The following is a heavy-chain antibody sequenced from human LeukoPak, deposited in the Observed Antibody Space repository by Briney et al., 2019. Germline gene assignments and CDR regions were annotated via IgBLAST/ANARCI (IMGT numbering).Heavy chain of an antibody. Sequence: GGSLRLSCAASGFTFSSYSMSWVRQAPGKGLEWVSYISSSSSTIYYADSVKGRFTISRDNAKNSLYLQMNSLRAEDTAVYYCARGGYCSSSSCTFMDWGQGTLVTVSS. J-gene: IGHJ4*02. V-gene: IGHV3-48*04. CDR1: GFTFSSYS. CDR2: ISSSSSTI. CDR3: ARGGYCSSSSCTFMD. D-gene: IGHD2-2*01.